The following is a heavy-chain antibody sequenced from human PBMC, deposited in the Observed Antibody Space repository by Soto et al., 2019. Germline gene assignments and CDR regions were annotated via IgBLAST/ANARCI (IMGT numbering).Heavy chain of an antibody. CDR2: INPGGDST. V-gene: IGHV1-46*01. J-gene: IGHJ4*02. CDR1: GYTFTSYY. Sequence: QVQLVQSGTEVREPGASVKVSCKASGYTFTSYYMHWVRQAPGQGLEWMGIINPGGDSTSYAQKFQVRVSMTRDTSTSTIYMELSSLRYEDAAVYYCARRNCKSTSCFFDYWGQGTLVTVSS. D-gene: IGHD2-2*01. CDR3: ARRNCKSTSCFFDY.